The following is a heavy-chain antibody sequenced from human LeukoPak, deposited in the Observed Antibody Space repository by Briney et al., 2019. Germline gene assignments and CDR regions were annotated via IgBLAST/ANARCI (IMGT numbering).Heavy chain of an antibody. J-gene: IGHJ4*02. D-gene: IGHD2-21*02. CDR2: IRYDATHT. CDR1: GFTFSSYG. CDR3: ARGYLGVTADY. Sequence: GGSLRLSCAASGFTFSSYGMHWVRQAPGKGLEWVTFIRYDATHTYYADSVKGRFTISRDNSKNTLYLQMNSLRTEDTAVYYCARGYLGVTADYWGQGTLVTVSS. V-gene: IGHV3-30*02.